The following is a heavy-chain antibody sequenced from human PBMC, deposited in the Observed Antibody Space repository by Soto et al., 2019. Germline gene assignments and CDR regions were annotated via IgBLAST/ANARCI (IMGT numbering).Heavy chain of an antibody. CDR2: ISAYNGNT. CDR1: GYTFSSYH. V-gene: IGHV1-18*01. J-gene: IGHJ4*02. Sequence: QIQLVQSGAEVKKPGASVKVSCKASGYTFSSYHITWVRQAPGQGLEWMRWISAYNGNTNYAQNLQGRVTMTTDPATSTAYMELRSLRSDDTAVYYCARDLPPVDYWGQGTLGTVSS. CDR3: ARDLPPVDY.